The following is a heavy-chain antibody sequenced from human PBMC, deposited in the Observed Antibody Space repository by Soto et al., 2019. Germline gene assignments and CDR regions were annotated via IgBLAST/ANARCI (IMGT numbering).Heavy chain of an antibody. V-gene: IGHV4-34*01. J-gene: IGHJ6*02. D-gene: IGHD6-13*01. CDR1: GGSFSGYY. CDR3: ARDSFAYIRSWYYYGMDV. Sequence: SETLFLTCAVYGGSFSGYYWTWIRQPPGTGLEWIGEINHSGSTNYNPSLKSRVTMSVDTSKHQFSLKLSSVTAADTAVYYCARDSFAYIRSWYYYGMDVWGQGTTVTVSS. CDR2: INHSGST.